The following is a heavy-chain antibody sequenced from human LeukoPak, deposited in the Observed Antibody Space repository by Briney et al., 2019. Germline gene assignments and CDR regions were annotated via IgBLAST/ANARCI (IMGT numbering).Heavy chain of an antibody. CDR2: ISAYNGNT. J-gene: IGHJ4*02. V-gene: IGHV1-18*01. Sequence: ASVKVSCKASGYTFTSYGISWVRRAPGQGLEWMGWISAYNGNTNYAQKLQGRVTMTTDTSTSTAYMELRSLRSDDTAVYYCARDKGEYCSGGSCYSVDYWGQGTLVTVSS. D-gene: IGHD2-15*01. CDR1: GYTFTSYG. CDR3: ARDKGEYCSGGSCYSVDY.